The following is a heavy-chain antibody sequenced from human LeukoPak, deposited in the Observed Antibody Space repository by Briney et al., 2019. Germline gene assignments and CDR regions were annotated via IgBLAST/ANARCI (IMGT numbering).Heavy chain of an antibody. J-gene: IGHJ3*02. Sequence: PSETLSLTCDVSGYSISSSNYWAWIRQPPGKGLEWIGHIYYSGSIYYNPSLKSRVTMSVDTSKNQFSLKLSSVTAVDTAVYYCARKATTGPTKAAFDIWGQGTMVTVSS. CDR2: IYYSGSI. CDR1: GYSISSSNY. CDR3: ARKATTGPTKAAFDI. D-gene: IGHD4-17*01. V-gene: IGHV4-28*05.